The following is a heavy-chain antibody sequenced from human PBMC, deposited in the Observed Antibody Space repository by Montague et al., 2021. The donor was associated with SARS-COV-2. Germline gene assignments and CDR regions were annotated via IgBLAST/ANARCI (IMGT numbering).Heavy chain of an antibody. D-gene: IGHD6-13*01. CDR1: GFSLSTSGMC. J-gene: IGHJ4*02. V-gene: IGHV2-70*11. CDR3: AREIAAAGPALDY. Sequence: PALGKTTQTLTLTCTFSGFSLSTSGMCVSWIRQPPGKALEWLARIDWXDDKYYSTSLKTRLTISKDTSKNQVVLTMTNMDPVDTATYYCAREIAAAGPALDYWGQGTLVTVSS. CDR2: IDWXDDK.